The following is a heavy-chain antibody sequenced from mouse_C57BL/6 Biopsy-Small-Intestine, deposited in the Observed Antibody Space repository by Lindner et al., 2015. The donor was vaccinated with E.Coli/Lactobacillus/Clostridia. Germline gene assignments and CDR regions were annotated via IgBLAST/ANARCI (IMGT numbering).Heavy chain of an antibody. V-gene: IGHV1-69*02. CDR2: FLPMLGKG. Sequence: SVKVSCKASGGTFTSXIFSWVRQAPGQGLEWMGRFLPMLGKGDYPQKFQGRVTITADKSTTTAYMELSSLTSDDTAVYYCAREYSSGWTNHGLDVWGQGTTVTVSS. D-gene: IGHD6-1*01. CDR3: AREYSSGWTNHGLDV. J-gene: IGHJ1*01. CDR1: GGTFTSXI.